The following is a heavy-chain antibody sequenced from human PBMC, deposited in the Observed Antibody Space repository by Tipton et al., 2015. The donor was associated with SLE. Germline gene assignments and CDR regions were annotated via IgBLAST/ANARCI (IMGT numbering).Heavy chain of an antibody. V-gene: IGHV4-38-2*01. CDR2: IYYSGST. CDR1: GYSISSGYY. Sequence: GLVKPSETLSLTCAVSGYSISSGYYWGWIRQPPGKGLEWIGSIYYSGSTNYNPSLKSRVTISVDTSKNQFSLKLSSVTAADTAVYYCARRGLAYYYGSGRALDIWGQGTMVTVSS. D-gene: IGHD3-10*01. J-gene: IGHJ3*02. CDR3: ARRGLAYYYGSGRALDI.